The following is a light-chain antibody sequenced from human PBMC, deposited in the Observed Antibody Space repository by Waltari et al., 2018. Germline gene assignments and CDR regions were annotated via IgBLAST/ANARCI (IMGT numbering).Light chain of an antibody. CDR3: SSYTTSWTYV. CDR2: DVT. V-gene: IGLV2-14*03. J-gene: IGLJ1*01. CDR1: SSDIASYNY. Sequence: QSALTQPASVSGSPGKSITISCTGTSSDIASYNYVSWYQQYPGEAPKLIIYDVTSRPSGVSSRFSGSKSGHTAFLTISGLQAEDEADFFCSSYTTSWTYVFGTGTTVNVL.